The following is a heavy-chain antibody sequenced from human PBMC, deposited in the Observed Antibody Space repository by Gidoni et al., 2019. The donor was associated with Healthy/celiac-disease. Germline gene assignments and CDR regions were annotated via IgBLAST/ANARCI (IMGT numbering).Heavy chain of an antibody. V-gene: IGHV1-69*04. CDR2: IIPILGIA. CDR3: AGGGAEYYFDY. D-gene: IGHD3-10*01. CDR1: GGTFSSYA. Sequence: QVQLVQSGAEVKKPGSSVKVSCKASGGTFSSYAISWVRQAPGQGLEWMGRIIPILGIANHAQKCQGRVTITADKSTSTAYMELSSLRSEDTAVYYCAGGGAEYYFDYWGQGTLVTVSS. J-gene: IGHJ4*02.